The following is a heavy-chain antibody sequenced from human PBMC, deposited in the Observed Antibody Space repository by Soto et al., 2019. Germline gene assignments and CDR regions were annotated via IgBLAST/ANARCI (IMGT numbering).Heavy chain of an antibody. V-gene: IGHV4-34*01. D-gene: IGHD4-17*01. CDR1: GGSFSGYY. CDR2: INHSGST. Sequence: QVQLQQWGAGLLKPSETLSLTCAVYGGSFSGYYWSWIRQPPGKGLEWIGEINHSGSTNYNPSLKSRVTISVDTSKNQFSLKLSSVTAADTAVYYCARGGGTTVTSNFDYWGQGTLVTVSS. J-gene: IGHJ4*02. CDR3: ARGGGTTVTSNFDY.